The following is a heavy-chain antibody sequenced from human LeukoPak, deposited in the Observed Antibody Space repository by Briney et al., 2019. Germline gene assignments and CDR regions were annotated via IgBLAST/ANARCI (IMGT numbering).Heavy chain of an antibody. V-gene: IGHV1-2*02. CDR2: INPNTGGT. D-gene: IGHD5-12*01. Sequence: ASVKVSCKASGYTFTGYYMHWVRQAPGQGLEWMGWINPNTGGTNFAQKFQGRVTMTRDTSISTAYMELSRLRSDDTAVYYCAREWLISGYSLRYYYGMDVWGQGTTVTVSS. CDR1: GYTFTGYY. J-gene: IGHJ6*02. CDR3: AREWLISGYSLRYYYGMDV.